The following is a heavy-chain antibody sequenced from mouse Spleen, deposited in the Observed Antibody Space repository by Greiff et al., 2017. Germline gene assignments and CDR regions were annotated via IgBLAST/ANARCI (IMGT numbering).Heavy chain of an antibody. CDR1: GYTFTSYW. J-gene: IGHJ3*01. D-gene: IGHD2-5*01. CDR2: IYPGNSDT. CDR3: TRPVYYSNYVGWFAY. V-gene: IGHV1-5*01. Sequence: EVQLVESGTVLARPGASVKMSCKTSGYTFTSYWMHWVKQRPGQGLEWIGAIYPGNSDTSYNQKFKGKAKLTAVTSASTAYMELSSLTNEDSAVYYCTRPVYYSNYVGWFAYWGQGTLVTVSA.